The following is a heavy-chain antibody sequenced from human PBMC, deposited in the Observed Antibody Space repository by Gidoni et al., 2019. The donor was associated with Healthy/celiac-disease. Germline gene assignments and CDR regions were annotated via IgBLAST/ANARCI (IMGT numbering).Heavy chain of an antibody. CDR1: GSTFTLYG. D-gene: IGHD3-10*01. CDR3: ARGPIGDGSGSYLSYYYYYYGMDV. J-gene: IGHJ6*02. Sequence: QAQLVHSWAEVQKPGAPVTVSCQPSGSTFTLYGIRWLLQSPGQGLAWMGWISAYNGNTNYAQKLQGRVTMTTDTSTSTAYMERRSLRSDDTAVYYCARGPIGDGSGSYLSYYYYYYGMDVWGQGTTVTVSS. CDR2: ISAYNGNT. V-gene: IGHV1-18*01.